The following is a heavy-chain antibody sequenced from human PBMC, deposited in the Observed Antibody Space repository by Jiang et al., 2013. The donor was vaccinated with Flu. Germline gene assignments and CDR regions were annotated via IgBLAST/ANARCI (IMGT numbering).Heavy chain of an antibody. J-gene: IGHJ4*02. Sequence: VQLLESGGGVVQPGRSLRLSCAASGFTFSSYGMHWVRQAPGKGLEWVAVISYDGSNKYYADSVKGRFTISRDNSKNTLYLQMNSLRAEDTAVYYCAKDRNPRGDSLDYWGQGTLVTVSS. V-gene: IGHV3-30*18. CDR2: ISYDGSNK. CDR3: AKDRNPRGDSLDY. CDR1: GFTFSSYG. D-gene: IGHD3-10*01.